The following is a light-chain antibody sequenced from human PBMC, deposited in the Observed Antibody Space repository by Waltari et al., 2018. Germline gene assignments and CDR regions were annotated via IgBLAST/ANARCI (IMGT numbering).Light chain of an antibody. CDR1: QTVSAW. J-gene: IGKJ1*01. CDR3: QHYNNYSGT. Sequence: DIQMTQSPSTLSASVGDTVTITCRASQTVSAWLAWYQQKPGNAPKLLIYKASNLKSGVPSRFSGSGSGTEFTLTINSLQPDDFATYYCQHYNNYSGTFGQGTRV. CDR2: KAS. V-gene: IGKV1-5*03.